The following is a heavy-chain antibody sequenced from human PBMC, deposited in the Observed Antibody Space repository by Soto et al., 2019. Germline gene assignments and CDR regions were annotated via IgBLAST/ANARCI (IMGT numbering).Heavy chain of an antibody. CDR1: GYTFTRYT. V-gene: IGHV1-3*01. CDR3: ARGIATGQLDP. Sequence: QVQLVQSGAEVKKPGASVKISCKASGYTFTRYTMNWVRQAPGQRLEWMGWINPDNGNTKSSQKFQDRVIITRDTSGSTAYMDLSSLSSEDTAVYYCARGIATGQLDPWGQGTLVTVSS. D-gene: IGHD2-15*01. CDR2: INPDNGNT. J-gene: IGHJ5*02.